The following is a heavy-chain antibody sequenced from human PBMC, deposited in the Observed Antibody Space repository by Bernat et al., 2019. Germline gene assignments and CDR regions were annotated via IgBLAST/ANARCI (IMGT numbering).Heavy chain of an antibody. CDR3: ARGTAARRELDY. Sequence: QVRLVQSGAEVKKPGASVRVSCRASGYTFTDNYLHWVRQAPGQGREWMGWMYPNRGVTTYAQNLPGWLTMTRDTSSRTAYMELSRLRSDDTAVYYWARGTAARRELDYWGQGTLVTVSS. J-gene: IGHJ4*02. CDR1: GYTFTDNY. CDR2: MYPNRGVT. V-gene: IGHV1-2*04. D-gene: IGHD6-6*01.